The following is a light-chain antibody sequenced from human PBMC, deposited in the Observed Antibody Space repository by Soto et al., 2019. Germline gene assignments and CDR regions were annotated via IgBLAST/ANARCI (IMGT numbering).Light chain of an antibody. J-gene: IGLJ1*01. CDR1: SSDVGTYDY. Sequence: QSVLTQPPSASGSPGQSVTFSCTGTSSDVGTYDYVSWYQQYPGKAPKLLIYGVTRRPSGVPDCFSGSKSGNTAALTVSGLQAEDEAYYYCSSYAGRSMYVFGTGTKVTVL. CDR3: SSYAGRSMYV. CDR2: GVT. V-gene: IGLV2-8*01.